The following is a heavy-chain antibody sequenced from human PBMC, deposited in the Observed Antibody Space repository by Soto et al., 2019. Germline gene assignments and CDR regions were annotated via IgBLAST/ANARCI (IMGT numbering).Heavy chain of an antibody. J-gene: IGHJ4*02. V-gene: IGHV1-58*02. CDR2: IVVGSGNT. D-gene: IGHD4-17*01. Sequence: ASVKVSCKASGFTFTSSAMQWVRQARGQRLEWIGWIVVGSGNTNYAQKFQERVTITRDMSTSTAYMELSSLRSEDTAVYYCAATRFRWIDYGDYVGFDYWGQGTLVTVSS. CDR3: AATRFRWIDYGDYVGFDY. CDR1: GFTFTSSA.